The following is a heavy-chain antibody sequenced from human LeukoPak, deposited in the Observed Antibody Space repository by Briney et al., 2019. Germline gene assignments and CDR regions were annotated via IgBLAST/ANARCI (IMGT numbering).Heavy chain of an antibody. CDR3: ARDYCSSTSCYYDAFDI. CDR2: INPNSGGT. D-gene: IGHD2-2*01. CDR1: GYTFTGYY. J-gene: IGHJ3*02. V-gene: IGHV1-2*02. Sequence: ASVKASCKASGYTFTGYYMHWVRQAPGQGLEWMGWINPNSGGTNYAQKFQGRVTMTRDTSISTAYMELSRLRSDDTAVYYCARDYCSSTSCYYDAFDIWGQGTMVTVSS.